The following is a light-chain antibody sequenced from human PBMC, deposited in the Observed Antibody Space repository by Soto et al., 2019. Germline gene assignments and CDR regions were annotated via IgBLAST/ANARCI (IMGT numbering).Light chain of an antibody. CDR1: SSDVGNYNY. Sequence: QSALTQPASVSGSPGQSITISCSGNSSDVGNYNYVSWYQHHPGKAPKLMIYGVSDRPSGVSNRFSGSKSGNTASLTISGLQPEDEGDYYCSSFTVSTSVVFGGGTKLTVL. V-gene: IGLV2-14*01. CDR3: SSFTVSTSVV. CDR2: GVS. J-gene: IGLJ2*01.